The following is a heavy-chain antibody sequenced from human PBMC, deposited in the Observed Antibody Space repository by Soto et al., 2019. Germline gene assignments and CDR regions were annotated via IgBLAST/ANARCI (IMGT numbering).Heavy chain of an antibody. J-gene: IGHJ4*02. V-gene: IGHV4-59*01. CDR1: GGSISSYY. Sequence: SETLSLTCTVSGGSISSYYWSWIRQPPGKGLEWIGYIYYSGSTNYNPSLKSRVTISVDTSKNQFSRKLSSVTAADTAVYYCARDSYYYDSSGYYRGYYFDYWGQGTLVTVSS. CDR3: ARDSYYYDSSGYYRGYYFDY. D-gene: IGHD3-22*01. CDR2: IYYSGST.